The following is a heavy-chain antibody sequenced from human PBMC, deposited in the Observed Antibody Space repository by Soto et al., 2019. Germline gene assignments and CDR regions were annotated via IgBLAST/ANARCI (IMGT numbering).Heavy chain of an antibody. J-gene: IGHJ4*02. CDR2: ISGSGGST. D-gene: IGHD1-7*01. Sequence: GGSLRLSCAASGITFNNYAMSWVRQAPGKGLEWVSSISGSGGSTDYADSVKGRFTISRDNSKNTLYLQMNSLRAEDTAVYYCAKEIGTTPSYFDYWGQGTLVTVSS. V-gene: IGHV3-23*01. CDR1: GITFNNYA. CDR3: AKEIGTTPSYFDY.